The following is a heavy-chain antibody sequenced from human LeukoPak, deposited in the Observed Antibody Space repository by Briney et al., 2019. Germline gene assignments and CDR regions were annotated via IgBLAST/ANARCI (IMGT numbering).Heavy chain of an antibody. CDR1: GFTFSSYW. CDR3: ARDVEAGYCSGGSCYSDYYYGMDV. Sequence: GGSLRLSCAASGFTFSSYWMSWVRQAPGKGLEWVANIKQDGSEKYYVDSVKGRFTISRDNAKNSLYLQMNSLRAEDTAVYYCARDVEAGYCSGGSCYSDYYYGMDVWGQGTTVTVSS. J-gene: IGHJ6*02. D-gene: IGHD2-15*01. CDR2: IKQDGSEK. V-gene: IGHV3-7*01.